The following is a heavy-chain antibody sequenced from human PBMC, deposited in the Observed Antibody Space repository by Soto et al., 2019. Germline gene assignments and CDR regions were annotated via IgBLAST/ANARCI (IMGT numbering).Heavy chain of an antibody. CDR2: IDPSDSYT. V-gene: IGHV5-10-1*01. D-gene: IGHD3-9*01. Sequence: PXASLRISCKGCGYRFTSYWISWVRQMPGKGLEWMGRIDPSDSYTNYSPSFQGHVTISADKSISTAYLQWSSLKASETAMYYCASNYDILTGHYGMDVWGQGTTVTVSS. CDR1: GYRFTSYW. J-gene: IGHJ6*02. CDR3: ASNYDILTGHYGMDV.